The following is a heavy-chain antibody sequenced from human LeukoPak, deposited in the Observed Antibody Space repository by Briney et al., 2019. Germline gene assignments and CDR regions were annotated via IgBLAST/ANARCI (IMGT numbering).Heavy chain of an antibody. J-gene: IGHJ4*02. CDR1: GFTFDDYA. CDR2: ISWNSGSI. V-gene: IGHV3-9*01. CDR3: AKDRAAAGTGQTGPVDY. D-gene: IGHD6-13*01. Sequence: GGSLRLSCAASGFTFDDYAMHWVRQAPGKGLEWVSGISWNSGSIGYADSVKGRFTISRDNAKNSLYLQMNSLRAEDTALYYCAKDRAAAGTGQTGPVDYWGQGTLVTVSS.